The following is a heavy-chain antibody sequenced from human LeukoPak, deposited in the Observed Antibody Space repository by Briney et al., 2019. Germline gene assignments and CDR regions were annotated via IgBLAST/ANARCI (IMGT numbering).Heavy chain of an antibody. V-gene: IGHV3-9*01. J-gene: IGHJ3*02. CDR2: IRWNSGSI. D-gene: IGHD4-23*01. Sequence: GRSLRLSCAASGFTFDDYAMHWVRQAPGKGLEWVSGIRWNSGSIGYADSVKGRFTISRDNAKNSLYLQMNSLRAEDTALYYCAKDQLDDYGGRSGAFDIWGQGTMVTVSS. CDR1: GFTFDDYA. CDR3: AKDQLDDYGGRSGAFDI.